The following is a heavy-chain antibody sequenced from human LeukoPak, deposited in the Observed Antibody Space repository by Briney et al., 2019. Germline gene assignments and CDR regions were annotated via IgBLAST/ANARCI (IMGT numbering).Heavy chain of an antibody. CDR1: GFTFSSYA. D-gene: IGHD2-8*01. CDR3: ARDEQGMVDY. V-gene: IGHV3-64*01. Sequence: PGGSLRLSCAAPGFTFSSYAMHWVRQAPGKGLEYVSAISSNGGSTYYANSVKGRFTISRDNSKNTLYLQMGSLRAEDMAVYYCARDEQGMVDYWGQGTLVTVSS. CDR2: ISSNGGST. J-gene: IGHJ4*02.